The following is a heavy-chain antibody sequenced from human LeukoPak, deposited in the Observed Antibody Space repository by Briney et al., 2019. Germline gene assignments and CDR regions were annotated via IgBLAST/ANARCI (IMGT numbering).Heavy chain of an antibody. CDR1: GYSISSGYY. V-gene: IGHV4-38-2*02. D-gene: IGHD3-22*01. J-gene: IGHJ5*02. CDR2: IYHSGST. CDR3: ARHSYDSSGYSLPGNWFDP. Sequence: PSETLSLTCTVSGYSISSGYYWGWIRPPPGKGLEWIGSIYHSGSTYYNPSLKSRVTISVDTSKNQFSLKLSSVTAADTAVYYCARHSYDSSGYSLPGNWFDPWGQGTLVTVSS.